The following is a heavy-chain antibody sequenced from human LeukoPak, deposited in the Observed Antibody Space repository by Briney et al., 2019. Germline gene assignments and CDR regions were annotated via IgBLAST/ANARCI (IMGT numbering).Heavy chain of an antibody. CDR1: GFTFTNHA. Sequence: AGGSLRLSCAASGFTFTNHAMAWVRLAPGKGLEWVSTLSDSGASTYYAHSVKGRFTISRDNSRNTMYLQMDSLRADDTGVYFCARTPNRDGYSHIDFWGQGALVTVSS. J-gene: IGHJ4*02. V-gene: IGHV3-23*01. CDR2: LSDSGAST. CDR3: ARTPNRDGYSHIDF. D-gene: IGHD5-24*01.